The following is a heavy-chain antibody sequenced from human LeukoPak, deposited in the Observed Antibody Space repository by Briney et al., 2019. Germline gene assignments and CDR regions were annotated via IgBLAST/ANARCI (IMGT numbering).Heavy chain of an antibody. CDR1: GGSISSYY. CDR2: IYYSGST. V-gene: IGHV4-59*01. CDR3: ASLAYCGGDCYSYFDY. D-gene: IGHD2-21*02. J-gene: IGHJ4*02. Sequence: SSETLSLTCTVSGGSISSYYWSWIRQPPGKGLEWIGYIYYSGSTNYNPSLKSRVTISVDTSKNQFSLKLSSVTAADTAVYYCASLAYCGGDCYSYFDYWGQGTLVTVSS.